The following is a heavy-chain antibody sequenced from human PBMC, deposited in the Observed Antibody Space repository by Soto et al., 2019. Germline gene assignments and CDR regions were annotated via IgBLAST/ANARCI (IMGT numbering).Heavy chain of an antibody. CDR1: GYTFTSYG. CDR2: ISAYNGNT. D-gene: IGHD1-26*01. J-gene: IGHJ3*02. Sequence: ASVKVSCKASGYTFTSYGISWVRQAPGQGLGWMGWISAYNGNTNYAQKLQGRVTMTTDTSTSTAYMELRSLRSDDTAVYYCARDWELVRAFDIWGQGTMVTVSS. CDR3: ARDWELVRAFDI. V-gene: IGHV1-18*01.